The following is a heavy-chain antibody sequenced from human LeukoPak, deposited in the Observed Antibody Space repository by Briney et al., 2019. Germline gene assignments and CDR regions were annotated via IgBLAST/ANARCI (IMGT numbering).Heavy chain of an antibody. V-gene: IGHV4-39*07. Sequence: PSETLSLTCTVSGGSISSSSYYWGWIRQPPGKGLEWIGSIYYSGSTYYNPSLKSRVTISVDTSKNQFSLKLSSVTAADTAVYCCARERDRNWFDPWGQGTLVTVSS. CDR1: GGSISSSSYY. CDR2: IYYSGST. CDR3: ARERDRNWFDP. J-gene: IGHJ5*02. D-gene: IGHD1-14*01.